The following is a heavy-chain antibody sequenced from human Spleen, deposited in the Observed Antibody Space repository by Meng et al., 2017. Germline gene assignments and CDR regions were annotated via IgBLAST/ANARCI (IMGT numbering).Heavy chain of an antibody. CDR1: GYTFTSYA. D-gene: IGHD3-3*01. CDR3: ARDDFWSGTPFDY. J-gene: IGHJ4*02. Sequence: QVQLVQSGAEVKKPGASVKVSCKASGYTFTSYALHWVRQAPGQILEWMGWINVGSGNTKYSQKFQGRVTITRDTSASTAYMELSTLRSEDTAAYYCARDDFWSGTPFDYWGQGTLVTVSS. V-gene: IGHV1-3*01. CDR2: INVGSGNT.